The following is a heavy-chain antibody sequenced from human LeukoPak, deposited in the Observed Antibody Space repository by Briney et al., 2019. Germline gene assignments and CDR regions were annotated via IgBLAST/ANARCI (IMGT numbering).Heavy chain of an antibody. CDR2: ISGSGGST. J-gene: IGHJ3*02. CDR1: GFTFSSYS. D-gene: IGHD3-22*01. CDR3: AKDRGYYYDSSGYLGAFDI. Sequence: PGGSLRLSCAASGFTFSSYSMNWVRQAPGKGLEWVSAISGSGGSTYYADSVKGRFTISRDNSKNTLYLQMNSLRAEDTAVYYCAKDRGYYYDSSGYLGAFDIWGQGTMVTVSS. V-gene: IGHV3-23*01.